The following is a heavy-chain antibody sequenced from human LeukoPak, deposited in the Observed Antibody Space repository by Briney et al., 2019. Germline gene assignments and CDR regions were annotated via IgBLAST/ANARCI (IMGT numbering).Heavy chain of an antibody. CDR3: ARGPNSSSWHANWFDP. CDR1: GGSISSGGYY. J-gene: IGHJ5*02. V-gene: IGHV4-30-2*01. CDR2: IYHSGST. Sequence: SQTLCLTCTVSGGSISSGGYYWSWIRQPPGKGLEWIGYIYHSGSTYYNPSLKSRVTISVDRSKNQFSLKLSSVTAADTAVYYCARGPNSSSWHANWFDPWGQGTLVTVSS. D-gene: IGHD6-13*01.